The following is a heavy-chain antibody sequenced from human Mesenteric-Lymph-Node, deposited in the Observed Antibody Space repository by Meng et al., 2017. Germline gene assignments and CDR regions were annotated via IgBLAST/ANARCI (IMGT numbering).Heavy chain of an antibody. D-gene: IGHD6-19*01. Sequence: QGQLVQSGAEAKKPWASVKVSCKASGYTFTSYHVNWVRQATGQGLEWMGWVDPARDTAGYAQKFEGRITMTRDTSMSTVYMELSSLTSEDTAIYYCARGVEAGVDYWGQGTLVTVSS. V-gene: IGHV1-8*01. CDR2: VDPARDTA. CDR3: ARGVEAGVDY. CDR1: GYTFTSYH. J-gene: IGHJ4*02.